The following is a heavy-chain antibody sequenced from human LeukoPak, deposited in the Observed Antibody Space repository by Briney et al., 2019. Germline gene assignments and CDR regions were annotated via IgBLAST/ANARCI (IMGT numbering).Heavy chain of an antibody. J-gene: IGHJ3*02. CDR1: GFTFDDYA. Sequence: GGSLRLSCAASGFTFDDYAMHWVRQAPGKGLEWVSGISCNRTSLVYADSVKGRFTISRDNANNSLYLQMIGLRPEDAAVYYCAKDTSYGGWGNAFDIWGQGTMVTVSS. CDR2: ISCNRTSL. D-gene: IGHD3-16*01. CDR3: AKDTSYGGWGNAFDI. V-gene: IGHV3-9*01.